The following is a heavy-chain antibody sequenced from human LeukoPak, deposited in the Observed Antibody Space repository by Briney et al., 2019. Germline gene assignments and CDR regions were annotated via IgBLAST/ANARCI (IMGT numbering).Heavy chain of an antibody. J-gene: IGHJ6*03. Sequence: GGSLRLSCAASGFTFSSYWMTWVRQAPGKGLEWVANIKDDGSAKYYEDSVKGRFTISRDDAKNSLYLQMSSLTAEDTAVYYCAKDNVKVTTIRRVPHYMDVWGKGATVTISS. D-gene: IGHD5-12*01. V-gene: IGHV3-7*01. CDR2: IKDDGSAK. CDR3: AKDNVKVTTIRRVPHYMDV. CDR1: GFTFSSYW.